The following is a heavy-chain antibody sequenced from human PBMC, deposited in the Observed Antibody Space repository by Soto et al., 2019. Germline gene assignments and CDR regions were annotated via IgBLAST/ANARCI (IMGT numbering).Heavy chain of an antibody. Sequence: QVQLVESGGGVVQPGRSLRLSCAASGFTFSSYGMHWVRQAPGKGLEWVAVIWFDGSNKFYADSVKGRFTISRDNSKNTVSLQKNSRRDEDSAADYCATTDPYWGQVTLVTVSS. CDR2: IWFDGSNK. V-gene: IGHV3-33*01. CDR1: GFTFSSYG. CDR3: ATTDPY. J-gene: IGHJ4*02.